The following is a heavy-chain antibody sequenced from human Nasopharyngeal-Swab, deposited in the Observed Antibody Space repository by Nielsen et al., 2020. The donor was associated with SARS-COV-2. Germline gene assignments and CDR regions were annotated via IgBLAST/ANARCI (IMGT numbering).Heavy chain of an antibody. CDR1: GGSVSGSS. CDR2: LTHDGST. V-gene: IGHV4-34*01. J-gene: IGHJ6*02. CDR3: ARGGLSYYYYPLDV. Sequence: SQTLSLTCVVYGGSVSGSSWSWIRQPPGRGLEWIGDLTHDGSTTYNASFRGRSAITSDRSSNQVSLRVNSMTAADSALYFCARGGLSYYYYPLDVWGQGTTVTVSS. D-gene: IGHD2-21*01.